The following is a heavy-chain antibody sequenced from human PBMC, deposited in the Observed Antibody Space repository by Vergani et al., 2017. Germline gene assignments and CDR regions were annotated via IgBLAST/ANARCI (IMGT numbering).Heavy chain of an antibody. CDR1: GGSISSSSYS. V-gene: IGHV4-30-2*01. D-gene: IGHD6-19*01. J-gene: IGHJ6*02. CDR2: IYHSGST. Sequence: QLQLQESGPGLVKPSETLSLTCTVSGGSISSSSYSWSWIRQPPGKGLEWIGYIYHSGSTYYNPSLKSRVTISVDRSKNQFTLKLSSVTAADTAVYYCARGHRPDSSGWSGRYYYYYGMDVWGQGTTVTVSS. CDR3: ARGHRPDSSGWSGRYYYYYGMDV.